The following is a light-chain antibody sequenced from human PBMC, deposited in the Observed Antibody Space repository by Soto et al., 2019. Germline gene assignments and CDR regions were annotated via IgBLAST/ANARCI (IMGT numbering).Light chain of an antibody. CDR1: TGPVTSGYY. CDR2: STT. Sequence: QTVVTQEPSLTVSPGGTVTLTCASSTGPVTSGYYPSWFQQKPGQAPRALIYSTTNKYSWTPARVSVSLLGGKAALTLSGVQPEDESEYYCLLYYGGDYAFGSGTKLTVL. V-gene: IGLV7-43*01. CDR3: LLYYGGDYA. J-gene: IGLJ1*01.